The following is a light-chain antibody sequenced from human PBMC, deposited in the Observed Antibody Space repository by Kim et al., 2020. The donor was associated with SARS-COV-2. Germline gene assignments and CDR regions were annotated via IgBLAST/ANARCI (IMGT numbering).Light chain of an antibody. V-gene: IGLV1-40*01. CDR1: SSNIGAGYD. CDR3: QSYDSSLHVV. Sequence: GQRVTVSCAGSSSNIGAGYDGHWYQQFPETAPKLLIYDNTKRPSGVPDRFSGSKSGTSASLAITGLQTEDEADYYCQSYDSSLHVVFGGGTQLTVL. J-gene: IGLJ2*01. CDR2: DNT.